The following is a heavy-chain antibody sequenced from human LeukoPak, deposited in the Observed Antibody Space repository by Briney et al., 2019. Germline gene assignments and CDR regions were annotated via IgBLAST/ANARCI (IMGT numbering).Heavy chain of an antibody. D-gene: IGHD2-2*01. Sequence: SETLSLTCTVSGGSISSYYWSWLRQPPGKGLEWIGYIYYSGSTNYNPSLKSRVTISVDTSKNQFSLKLSSVTAADTAVYYCARKLRIYCSSTSCFDAFDIWGQGTMVTVSS. CDR3: ARKLRIYCSSTSCFDAFDI. J-gene: IGHJ3*02. V-gene: IGHV4-59*08. CDR1: GGSISSYY. CDR2: IYYSGST.